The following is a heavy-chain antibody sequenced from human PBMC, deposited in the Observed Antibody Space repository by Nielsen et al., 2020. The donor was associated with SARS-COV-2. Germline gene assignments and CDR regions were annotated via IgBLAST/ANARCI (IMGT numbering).Heavy chain of an antibody. J-gene: IGHJ6*02. Sequence: GGSLRLSCAASGFDFRNYGMHWVRQTPGKGLEWVADISYDGSYKYYADSVKGRFTISRDNAKNSLYLQMNGLRAEDAGVYYCAREPGIYGMDVWGQGTTVTVSS. CDR1: GFDFRNYG. CDR2: ISYDGSYK. D-gene: IGHD1-14*01. V-gene: IGHV3-30*03. CDR3: AREPGIYGMDV.